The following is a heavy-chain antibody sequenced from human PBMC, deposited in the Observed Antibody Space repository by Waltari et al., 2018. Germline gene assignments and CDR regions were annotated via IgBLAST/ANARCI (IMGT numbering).Heavy chain of an antibody. J-gene: IGHJ5*02. D-gene: IGHD6-25*01. CDR2: INPNSGGT. CDR1: GYTFTGYX. CDR3: ARVPSIAAXRGRYDP. Sequence: QVQLVQSGAEVKXPGASVKVSCXASGYTFTGYXMHWVRQAPGQGLEWMGWINPNSGGTNXAQRVQGRVTMTXDTXISTAXMXLSRLRSXXXAVYXCARVPSIAAXRGRYDPXGQGTLVTVXS. V-gene: IGHV1-2*02.